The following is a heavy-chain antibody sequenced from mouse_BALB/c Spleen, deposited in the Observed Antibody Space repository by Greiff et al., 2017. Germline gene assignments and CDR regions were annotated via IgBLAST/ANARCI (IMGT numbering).Heavy chain of an antibody. V-gene: IGHV5-12-1*01. CDR3: ARRDSGPFAY. Sequence: EVQRVESGGGLVKPGGSLKLSCAASGFAFSSYDMSWVRQTPEKRLEWVAYISSGGGSTYYPDTVKGRFTISRDNAKNTLYLQMSSLKSEDTAMYYCARRDSGPFAYWGQGTLVTVSA. J-gene: IGHJ3*01. D-gene: IGHD3-3*01. CDR2: ISSGGGST. CDR1: GFAFSSYD.